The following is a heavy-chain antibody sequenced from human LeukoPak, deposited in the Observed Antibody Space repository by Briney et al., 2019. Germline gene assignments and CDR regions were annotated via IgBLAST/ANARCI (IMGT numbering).Heavy chain of an antibody. V-gene: IGHV3-64D*06. J-gene: IGHJ4*02. Sequence: GGSLRLSCAASGFTFSNAWMSWVRQAPGKGLEYVSAISPNGGSTYYADSVKGRFTVSRDNSKNTLYLQMSSLRAEDTAVYYCVTYGMTTVTTSDSWGQGTLVTVSS. CDR1: GFTFSNAW. CDR2: ISPNGGST. D-gene: IGHD4-11*01. CDR3: VTYGMTTVTTSDS.